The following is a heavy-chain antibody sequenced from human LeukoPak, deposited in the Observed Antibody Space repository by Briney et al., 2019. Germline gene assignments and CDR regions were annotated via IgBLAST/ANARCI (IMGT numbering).Heavy chain of an antibody. CDR2: INWNGGST. J-gene: IGHJ4*02. CDR1: GFTFDDYG. V-gene: IGHV3-20*04. Sequence: PGGSLRLSCAASGFTFDDYGMSWVRQAPGKGLEWVSGINWNGGSTGYADSVKGRFTISRDNAKNSFYLQMNSLRAEDTAVYYCASRRIVVVITTYFDYWGQGTLVTVSS. D-gene: IGHD3-22*01. CDR3: ASRRIVVVITTYFDY.